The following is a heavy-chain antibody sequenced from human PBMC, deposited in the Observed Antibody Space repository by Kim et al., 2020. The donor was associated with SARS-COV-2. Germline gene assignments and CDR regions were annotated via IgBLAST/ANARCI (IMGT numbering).Heavy chain of an antibody. CDR2: IIPIFGKA. Sequence: SVKVSCKASGGTFSSYAISWVRQAPGQGLEWMGGIIPIFGKANYAQKFQGRVTITADESTSTAYMELSSLRAEDTAVYYCARADPANGSGSNYGMDVWGQGTTVTVSS. V-gene: IGHV1-69*13. J-gene: IGHJ6*02. CDR1: GGTFSSYA. D-gene: IGHD3-10*01. CDR3: ARADPANGSGSNYGMDV.